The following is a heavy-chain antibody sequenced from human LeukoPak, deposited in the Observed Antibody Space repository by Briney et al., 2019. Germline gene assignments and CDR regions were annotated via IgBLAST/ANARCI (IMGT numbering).Heavy chain of an antibody. J-gene: IGHJ5*02. CDR2: INPNSGGT. D-gene: IGHD3-10*01. CDR1: GYTFTGYY. V-gene: IGHV1-2*02. CDR3: ARGVSQSGISVRDWFDP. Sequence: GASVKVSCKASGYTFTGYYMHWVRQAPGQGLEWMGWINPNSGGTNYAQKFQGRVTMTRDTSVSTAYMELSRLRSDDTAVYYCARGVSQSGISVRDWFDPWGQGTLVTVSS.